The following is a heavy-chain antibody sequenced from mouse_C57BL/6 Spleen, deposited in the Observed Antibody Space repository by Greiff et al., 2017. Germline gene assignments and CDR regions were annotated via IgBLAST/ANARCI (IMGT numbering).Heavy chain of an antibody. D-gene: IGHD3-2*02. Sequence: QQRPGQGLEWIGEIDPSDSYTNYNQKFKGKSTLTVDKSSSTAYMQLSSLTSEDSAVYYCARRAAQATLDYWGQGTTLTVSS. CDR3: ARRAAQATLDY. J-gene: IGHJ2*01. CDR2: IDPSDSYT. V-gene: IGHV1-69*01.